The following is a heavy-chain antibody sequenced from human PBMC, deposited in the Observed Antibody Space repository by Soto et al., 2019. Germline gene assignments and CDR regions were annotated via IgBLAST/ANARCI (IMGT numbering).Heavy chain of an antibody. Sequence: QVHLVQTGGGVKKPGASVKVSCKSSGYTFTSYGITWVRQAPGQGLEWMGWISAHNGNTDYAQKLQGRVIVTRDTSTSTAYMELRSLRSDDTAVYYCARGRYGDYWGQGALVTVSS. J-gene: IGHJ4*02. CDR2: ISAHNGNT. D-gene: IGHD1-1*01. V-gene: IGHV1-18*01. CDR1: GYTFTSYG. CDR3: ARGRYGDY.